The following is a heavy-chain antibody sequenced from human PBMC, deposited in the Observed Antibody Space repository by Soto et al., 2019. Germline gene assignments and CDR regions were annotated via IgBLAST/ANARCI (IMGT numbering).Heavy chain of an antibody. J-gene: IGHJ1*01. Sequence: EVQLVESGGGLVQPGGSLRLSCEGSGFVFSDHYMDWVRQVPGKGLEWLSGTRNKVKNYTTEYAASVRGRFFISRDESRNSVFMQMNSLRIEDTAVYYCVTGIAGASTTPGSWGQGTLVTVSS. CDR2: TRNKVKNYTT. D-gene: IGHD1-26*01. CDR1: GFVFSDHY. V-gene: IGHV3-72*01. CDR3: VTGIAGASTTPGS.